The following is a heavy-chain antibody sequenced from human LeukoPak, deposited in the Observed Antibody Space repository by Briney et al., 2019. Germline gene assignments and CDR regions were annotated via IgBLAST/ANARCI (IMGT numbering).Heavy chain of an antibody. V-gene: IGHV3-21*01. Sequence: KPRGSLRLSCAASGFNFSIYSMNWVRQAPGKGLEWLSSITSSSNYIYYADSVKGRFTISRDNVQNSLYLQMNSLRAEDTAMYYCARDRGYFDNWGQGTLVTVSS. J-gene: IGHJ4*02. CDR1: GFNFSIYS. CDR3: ARDRGYFDN. CDR2: ITSSSNYI.